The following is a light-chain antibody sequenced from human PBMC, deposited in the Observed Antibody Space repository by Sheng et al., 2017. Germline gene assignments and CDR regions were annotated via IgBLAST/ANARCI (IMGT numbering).Light chain of an antibody. Sequence: DIQMTQTPSTLSASVGDRVTITCRASQSISSWLAWYQQKPGKAPKLLIYAASTLQSGVPSRFSGSGSETDFTLTISSLRPEDFAIYFCQQSYSALFTFGPGTKVDIK. CDR2: AAS. V-gene: IGKV1-39*01. J-gene: IGKJ3*01. CDR3: QQSYSALFT. CDR1: QSISSW.